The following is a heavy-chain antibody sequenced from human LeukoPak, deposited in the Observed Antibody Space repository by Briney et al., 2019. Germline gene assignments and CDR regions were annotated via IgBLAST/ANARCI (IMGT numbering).Heavy chain of an antibody. J-gene: IGHJ4*02. D-gene: IGHD3-16*01. CDR3: ARTHSDYAFDY. CDR1: GGSISSSSYY. CDR2: ISYSGST. Sequence: PSETLSLTCTVSGGSISSSSYYWGWIRQPPGKGLEWIGSISYSGSTYFNPSLKSRVTISVDTSKNQFSLKLSSVTAADTAVYFCARTHSDYAFDYWGQGTLVTVSS. V-gene: IGHV4-39*07.